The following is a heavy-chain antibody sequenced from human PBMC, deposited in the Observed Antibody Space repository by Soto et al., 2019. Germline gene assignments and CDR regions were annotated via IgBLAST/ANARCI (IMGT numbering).Heavy chain of an antibody. J-gene: IGHJ4*02. CDR2: ISYDGSNK. V-gene: IGHV3-30*18. D-gene: IGHD4-4*01. CDR3: AKSQSFDY. Sequence: QVQLVESGGGVVQPGRSLRLSCAASGFTFSSYGMHWVRQAPGKGLEWVAVISYDGSNKYYADSVKGRFTVSRDNSKNTRYLQMNSLRAEDTAVYYCAKSQSFDYWGQGNLVTVSS. CDR1: GFTFSSYG.